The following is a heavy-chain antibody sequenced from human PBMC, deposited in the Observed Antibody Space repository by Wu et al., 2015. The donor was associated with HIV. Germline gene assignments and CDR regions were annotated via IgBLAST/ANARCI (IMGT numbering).Heavy chain of an antibody. CDR1: GYTFINNF. CDR3: ARERVDYDSGGYRAHRGYYFDY. V-gene: IGHV1-46*01. Sequence: QVQLVQSRAGVKKPGASLKVSCTTFGYTFINNFLHWVRQVPGQGPEWMGVINPRTDSTTYAQAFEGRLTMTRDTSKNTMYMELSSLRSDDTAKYYCARERVDYDSGGYRAHRGYYFDYWGQGTLVIVSS. CDR2: INPRTDST. J-gene: IGHJ4*02. D-gene: IGHD3-22*01.